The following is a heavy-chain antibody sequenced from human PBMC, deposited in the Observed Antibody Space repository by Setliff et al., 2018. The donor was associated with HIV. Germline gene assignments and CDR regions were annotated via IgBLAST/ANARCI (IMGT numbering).Heavy chain of an antibody. Sequence: SETLSLTCTVSGVSISNYYWSWIRQPPGKGLEWIGYMYYSGNTNYSPSLKSRVTISVDTSKSQFSLKLNSVTAADTAVYYCARDPGITAAGTENFDSWGQGILVTVSS. V-gene: IGHV4-59*01. CDR3: ARDPGITAAGTENFDS. CDR1: GVSISNYY. CDR2: MYYSGNT. J-gene: IGHJ4*02. D-gene: IGHD6-13*01.